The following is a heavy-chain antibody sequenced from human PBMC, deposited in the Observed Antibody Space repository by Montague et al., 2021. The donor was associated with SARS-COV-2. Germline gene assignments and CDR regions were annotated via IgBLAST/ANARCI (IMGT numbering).Heavy chain of an antibody. V-gene: IGHV2-5*01. D-gene: IGHD3-22*01. CDR2: IYWNDGK. CDR3: AHREEDSNGDSGFDP. Sequence: PALVKPTQTFTLTCSFSGFSLDTRGAGVAWIRQPPGKALEWLGTIYWNDGKHYNTSLKSRLTMSKDTSKNQVVLILTDVDPADTATYFCAHREEDSNGDSGFDPWGQGTLVTVSS. CDR1: GFSLDTRGAG. J-gene: IGHJ5*02.